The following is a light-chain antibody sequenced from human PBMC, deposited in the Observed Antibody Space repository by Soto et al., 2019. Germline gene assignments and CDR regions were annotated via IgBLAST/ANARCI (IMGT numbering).Light chain of an antibody. V-gene: IGLV2-8*01. CDR3: SSYAGSDNFEV. Sequence: QSALTQPPSASGSPGQSVTISCTGTRSDVGDYNYVSWYQQHPGKAPKLLIYEVTKRPSGVPDRFSGSKSANTASLTVSGLRAEDEADYYCSSYAGSDNFEVFGGGTKVTVL. CDR2: EVT. J-gene: IGLJ2*01. CDR1: RSDVGDYNY.